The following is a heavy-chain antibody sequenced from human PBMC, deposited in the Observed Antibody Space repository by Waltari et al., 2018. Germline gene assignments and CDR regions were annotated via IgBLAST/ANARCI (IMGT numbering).Heavy chain of an antibody. CDR1: GYTFTKYH. D-gene: IGHD3-22*01. V-gene: IGHV1-2*02. J-gene: IGHJ3*02. Sequence: QVQLVQSGAEVKEPGATVKVSCKASGYTFTKYHMQWVRQATGQGLEWLGWINPKTGGTSYAQKFQGRVTMTRDTSITTVYMELNRLTSDDTAVYYCARDTWAVDNSGYDSWGQGTMVTVSS. CDR3: ARDTWAVDNSGYDS. CDR2: INPKTGGT.